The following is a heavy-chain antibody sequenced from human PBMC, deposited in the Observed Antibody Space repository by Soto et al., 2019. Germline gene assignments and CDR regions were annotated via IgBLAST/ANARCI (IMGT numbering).Heavy chain of an antibody. J-gene: IGHJ4*02. CDR3: ARQCYCSSTACYTVDY. CDR2: IYPGDSNT. Sequence: GESLKISCKGSGYSFTSYWIGWVRQMPGKGLEWMGIIYPGDSNTRYSPSFQGQVTISADKSISTAYLQWSSLKASDTAMYYCARQCYCSSTACYTVDYCGQGSLVTVSS. D-gene: IGHD2-2*02. V-gene: IGHV5-51*01. CDR1: GYSFTSYW.